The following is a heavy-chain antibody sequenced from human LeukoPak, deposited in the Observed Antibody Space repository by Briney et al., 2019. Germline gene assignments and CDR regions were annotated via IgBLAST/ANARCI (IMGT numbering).Heavy chain of an antibody. V-gene: IGHV3-30*18. CDR2: ISYDGSNK. J-gene: IGHJ4*02. CDR1: GFTFSSYG. D-gene: IGHD3-10*01. CDR3: AKPSMVIDQYYFDY. Sequence: PGGSLRLSCAASGFTFSSYGMHWVRQAPGKGLEWVAVISYDGSNKYYADSVKGRFTISRDNSKNTLYLQINSLRAEDTAVYYCAKPSMVIDQYYFDYWGQGTLVTVSS.